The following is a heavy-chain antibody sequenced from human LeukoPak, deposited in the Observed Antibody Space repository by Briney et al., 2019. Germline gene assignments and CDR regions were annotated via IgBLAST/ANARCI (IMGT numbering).Heavy chain of an antibody. CDR3: ARQTFSGYDPIDY. J-gene: IGHJ4*02. D-gene: IGHD5-12*01. Sequence: SETLSLTCTVSGGSVSSGSYYWSWLRQPPGKGLEWIGYIYYSGSTNYNPSLKSRVTISVDTSKNQFSLKLSSVTAADTAVYYCARQTFSGYDPIDYWGQGTLVTVSS. CDR2: IYYSGST. V-gene: IGHV4-61*01. CDR1: GGSVSSGSYY.